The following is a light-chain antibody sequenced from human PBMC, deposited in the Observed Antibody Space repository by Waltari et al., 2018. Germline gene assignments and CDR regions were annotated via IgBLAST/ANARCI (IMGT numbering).Light chain of an antibody. CDR3: SSYTSSSTLAV. J-gene: IGLJ1*01. V-gene: IGLV2-14*03. CDR1: SSDVGGYKY. CDR2: DVT. Sequence: QSALTQPASVSGSPGQSITISCTGTSSDVGGYKYVSWYQQHPGKAPKLMIYDVTNRPSWVSNRFSGSKSGNTASLTISGLQAEDEADYYCSSYTSSSTLAVFGTGTKVTVL.